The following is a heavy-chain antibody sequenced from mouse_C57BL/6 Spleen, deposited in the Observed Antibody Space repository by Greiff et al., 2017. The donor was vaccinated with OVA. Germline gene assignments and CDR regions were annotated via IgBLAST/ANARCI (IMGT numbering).Heavy chain of an antibody. J-gene: IGHJ1*03. CDR3: ARDYGSSRGYFDV. D-gene: IGHD1-1*01. CDR1: GYAFSSSW. Sequence: QVQLQQSGPELVKPGASVKISCKASGYAFSSSWMNWVKQRPGKGLEWIGRIYPGDGDTNYNGKFKGKATLTADKSSSTAYMQLSILTSEDSAVYFCARDYGSSRGYFDVWGTGTTVTVSS. V-gene: IGHV1-82*01. CDR2: IYPGDGDT.